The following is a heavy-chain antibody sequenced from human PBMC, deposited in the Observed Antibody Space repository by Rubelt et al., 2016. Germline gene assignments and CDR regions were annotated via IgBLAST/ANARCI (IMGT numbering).Heavy chain of an antibody. CDR2: ISYDGTNK. Sequence: QVQLVESGGGVVQPGRSLRLSCAASGFTFSSYAMHWVRQAPGKGLEWVAVISYDGTNKYYADSVKGGVTIARDNSKNTLYLQMNSLRAEDTAVYYCASSRGWYFDYWGQGTLVTVSS. CDR1: GFTFSSYA. V-gene: IGHV3-30*04. J-gene: IGHJ4*02. CDR3: ASSRGWYFDY. D-gene: IGHD6-19*01.